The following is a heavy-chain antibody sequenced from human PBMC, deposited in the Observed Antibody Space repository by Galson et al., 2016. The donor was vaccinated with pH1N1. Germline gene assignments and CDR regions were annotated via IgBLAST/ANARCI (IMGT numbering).Heavy chain of an antibody. V-gene: IGHV3-7*01. D-gene: IGHD3-16*02. CDR2: IKEDGSET. CDR1: GFTFSNYW. Sequence: SLRLSCAASGFTFSNYWMHWVRQVPGKGLEWVANIKEDGSETYYVDSVRGRFTISRENAKNSLYLVMNSLRDEDTALYYCARAIGSRSAYWGQGTLVIVSS. CDR3: ARAIGSRSAY. J-gene: IGHJ4*02.